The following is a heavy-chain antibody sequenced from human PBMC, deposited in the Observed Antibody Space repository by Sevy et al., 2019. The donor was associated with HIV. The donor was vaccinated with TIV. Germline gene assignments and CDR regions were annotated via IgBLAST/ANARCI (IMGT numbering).Heavy chain of an antibody. CDR2: MHSGGTT. D-gene: IGHD2-8*01. CDR3: ARQGGHCSDGMCYTYFDF. CDR1: GGSISKSPYY. J-gene: IGHJ4*02. Sequence: SETLSLTCNVSGGSISKSPYYWGWIRQSPAKGLQWFESMHSGGTTYYNPSLKSRVTISIDTAENQFSLKLRSVTAADTAVYYCARQGGHCSDGMCYTYFDFWGPGALVTVSS. V-gene: IGHV4-39*01.